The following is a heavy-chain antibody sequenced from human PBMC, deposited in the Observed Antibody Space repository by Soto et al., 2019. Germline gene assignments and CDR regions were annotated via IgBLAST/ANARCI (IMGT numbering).Heavy chain of an antibody. Sequence: QVQLVESGGGVVQPGRSLRLSCAASGFTFSSYAMHWVRQAPGKGLEWVAVISYDGSNKYYADSVKGRFTIPRDNSKNTLYLQMNSLRAEDTAVYYCARDFMVRDPLGMDVWGQGTTVTVSS. CDR3: ARDFMVRDPLGMDV. D-gene: IGHD3-10*01. CDR2: ISYDGSNK. V-gene: IGHV3-30-3*01. CDR1: GFTFSSYA. J-gene: IGHJ6*02.